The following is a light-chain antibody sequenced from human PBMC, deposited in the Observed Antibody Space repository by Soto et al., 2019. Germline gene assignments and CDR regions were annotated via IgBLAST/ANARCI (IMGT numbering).Light chain of an antibody. CDR2: GNS. CDR1: SSNIGAGYD. CDR3: QSYDSCLSVGNVV. J-gene: IGLJ2*01. Sequence: QSVLTQPPSVSGAPGQRVTISCTGSSSNIGAGYDVHWYQQLPGTAPKLLIYGNSNRPSGVPDRFSGSKSGTSASLAITGLQAEDEADYYCQSYDSCLSVGNVVFGGGIKVTVL. V-gene: IGLV1-40*01.